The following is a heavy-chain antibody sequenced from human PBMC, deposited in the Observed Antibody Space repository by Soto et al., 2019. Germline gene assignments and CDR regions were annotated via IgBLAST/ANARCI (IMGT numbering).Heavy chain of an antibody. D-gene: IGHD2-15*01. J-gene: IGHJ6*02. CDR1: GGSISRYH. CDR3: ARDPVGSGPYYYYYGMDV. Sequence: SETLSLTCIVCGGSISRYHWSWIRQPAGKGLEWIGRIYTSASTNYNPSLKSRVTMSVDTSKNQFSLKLSSVTAADTAVYYCARDPVGSGPYYYYYGMDVWGQGTTVTVSS. V-gene: IGHV4-4*07. CDR2: IYTSAST.